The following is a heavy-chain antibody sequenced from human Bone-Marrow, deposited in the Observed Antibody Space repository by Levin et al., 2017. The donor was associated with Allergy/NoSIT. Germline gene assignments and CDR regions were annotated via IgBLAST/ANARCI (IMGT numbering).Heavy chain of an antibody. D-gene: IGHD6-13*01. J-gene: IGHJ4*02. Sequence: AGGSLRLSCAASGFTFSSYTMNWVRQAPGKGLEWVSCITSNSAIYYADSVKGRFTISRDNAKNSLYLQMNSLRAEDTAVYYCARDSLRIVAALFDYWGQGTLVTVSS. CDR2: ITSNSAI. V-gene: IGHV3-48*01. CDR3: ARDSLRIVAALFDY. CDR1: GFTFSSYT.